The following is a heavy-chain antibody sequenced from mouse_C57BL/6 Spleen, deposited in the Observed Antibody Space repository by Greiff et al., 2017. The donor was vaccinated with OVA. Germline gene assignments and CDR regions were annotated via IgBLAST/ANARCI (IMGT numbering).Heavy chain of an antibody. CDR1: GFTFSSYA. J-gene: IGHJ1*03. D-gene: IGHD6-1*01. Sequence: EVKVEESGGGLVKPGGSLKLSCAASGFTFSSYAMSWVRQTPEKRLEWVATISDGGSYTYYPDNVKGRFTISRDNAKNNLYLQMSHLKSEDTAMYYCARDGHYPLFVWGTGTTVTVSS. CDR2: ISDGGSYT. V-gene: IGHV5-4*01. CDR3: ARDGHYPLFV.